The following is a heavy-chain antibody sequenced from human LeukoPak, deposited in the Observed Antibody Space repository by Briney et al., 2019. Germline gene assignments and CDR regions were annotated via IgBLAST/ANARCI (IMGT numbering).Heavy chain of an antibody. V-gene: IGHV3-66*04. Sequence: PGGSLRLSCAASGFTVSSNYMNWVRQAPGKGLEWVSVIYSGGSTYYADSVKGRFTISRDNSKNTLYLQMNSLRAEDTAVYYCAKLEYYYVSGNYYKLFDYWGQGTLVTVCS. CDR1: GFTVSSNY. CDR3: AKLEYYYVSGNYYKLFDY. CDR2: IYSGGST. J-gene: IGHJ4*02. D-gene: IGHD3-10*01.